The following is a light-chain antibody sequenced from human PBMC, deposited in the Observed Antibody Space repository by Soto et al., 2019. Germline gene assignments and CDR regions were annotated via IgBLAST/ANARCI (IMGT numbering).Light chain of an antibody. CDR2: KAS. CDR1: QTISTW. CDR3: QPYHSYPWT. Sequence: IQMTQSPSTLSASVGDRVTFTCRASQTISTWLAWYQQKPGEAPKLLIYKASTLEVGVPSRFSASGSGTDFTLTINTLQAADFATYYCQPYHSYPWTFGQGTKV. J-gene: IGKJ1*01. V-gene: IGKV1-5*03.